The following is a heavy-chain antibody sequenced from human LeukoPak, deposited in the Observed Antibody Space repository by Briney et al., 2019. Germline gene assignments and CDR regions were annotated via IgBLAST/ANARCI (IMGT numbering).Heavy chain of an antibody. CDR3: ARDVGGFLEWLLYGFDY. CDR2: ISSSSSYI. J-gene: IGHJ4*02. V-gene: IGHV3-21*01. CDR1: GFTFSSYS. D-gene: IGHD3-3*01. Sequence: PGGSLRLSCAASGFTFSSYSMNWVRQAPGKGLEWVSSISSSSSYIHYADSVKGRFTISRDNAKNSLYLQMNSLRAEDTAVYYCARDVGGFLEWLLYGFDYWGQGTLVTVSS.